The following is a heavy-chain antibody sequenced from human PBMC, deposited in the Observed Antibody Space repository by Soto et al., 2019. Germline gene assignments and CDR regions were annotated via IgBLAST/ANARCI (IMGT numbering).Heavy chain of an antibody. J-gene: IGHJ4*02. D-gene: IGHD2-2*03. V-gene: IGHV3-30*18. CDR1: GFTFSSYV. Sequence: QVQLVESGGDVVQPGRSLRLSCEASGFTFSSYVMHWVRQAPGKGLEWVAVILNDGSNKYYIDSVKGRFTISRDNSKSTLYLQMNSLKVEDTAVYYWAKIFWPGYCTTSSCYVFDYWGQGTLVTVSS. CDR3: AKIFWPGYCTTSSCYVFDY. CDR2: ILNDGSNK.